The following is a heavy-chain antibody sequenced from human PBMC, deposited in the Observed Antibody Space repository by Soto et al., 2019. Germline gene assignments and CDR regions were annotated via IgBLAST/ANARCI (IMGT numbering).Heavy chain of an antibody. V-gene: IGHV3-21*06. J-gene: IGHJ4*02. CDR3: ARESEDLTSNFDY. CDR1: GFTFNRYS. Sequence: WGSLGLSCAASGFTFNRYSMNWVRQAPGKGLEWVSSISSTTNYIYYGDSMKGRFTISRDNAKNSLYLEMNSLRAEDTAVYYCARESEDLTSNFDYWGQGTLVTVSS. CDR2: ISSTTNYI.